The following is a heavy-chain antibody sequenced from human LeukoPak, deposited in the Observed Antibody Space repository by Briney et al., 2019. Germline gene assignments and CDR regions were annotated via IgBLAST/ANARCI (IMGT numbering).Heavy chain of an antibody. V-gene: IGHV1-69*13. CDR3: AREHYSPAAGNFDY. CDR2: IIPIFGTA. Sequence: GASVKVSCKASGGTFSSYAISWVRQAPGQGLEWMGGIIPIFGTANYAQKFQGRVTITADESTSTAYMELSSLRSEDTAVYYCAREHYSPAAGNFDYWGQGTLVTVSS. D-gene: IGHD6-13*01. J-gene: IGHJ4*02. CDR1: GGTFSSYA.